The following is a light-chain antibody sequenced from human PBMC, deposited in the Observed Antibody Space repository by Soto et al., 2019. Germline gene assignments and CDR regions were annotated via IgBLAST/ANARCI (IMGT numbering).Light chain of an antibody. J-gene: IGKJ4*01. CDR1: QSLLHSNGYNY. CDR2: LAS. CDR3: MQLLHPPLT. V-gene: IGKV2-28*01. Sequence: DVVMTQSPLSLPVTPGEPASISRRSSQSLLHSNGYNYLAWFLQKAGQSPQLLIYLASSRASGVPDRFSGSGSGTDFTLEISSVEAEDVGIYYCMQLLHPPLTFGGGTKVDIK.